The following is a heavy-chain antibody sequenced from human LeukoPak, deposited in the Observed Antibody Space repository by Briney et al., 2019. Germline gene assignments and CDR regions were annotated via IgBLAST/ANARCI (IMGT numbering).Heavy chain of an antibody. CDR2: IYYSGST. Sequence: SETLSLTCTVSGGSISSYYWSWIRQPPGKGLEWIGYIYYSGSTNYNPSLKSRVTISVDTSKNQFSLKLSSVTAADTAVYCCARDHNAFDFWGQGTMVTVSS. J-gene: IGHJ3*01. CDR1: GGSISSYY. V-gene: IGHV4-59*01. CDR3: ARDHNAFDF.